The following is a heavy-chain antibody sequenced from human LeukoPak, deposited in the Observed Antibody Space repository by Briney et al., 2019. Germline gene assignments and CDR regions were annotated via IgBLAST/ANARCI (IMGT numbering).Heavy chain of an antibody. J-gene: IGHJ4*02. Sequence: PSETLSLTYTVSGGSISSGGYYWSWIRQHPGKGLEWIVYIYYSGSTYYNPSLKSRVTISVDTSKNQFSLKLSSVTAADTAVYYCARARLGYCSSTSCYGRADFDYWGQGTLVTVSS. CDR2: IYYSGST. CDR1: GGSISSGGYY. D-gene: IGHD2-2*01. CDR3: ARARLGYCSSTSCYGRADFDY. V-gene: IGHV4-31*03.